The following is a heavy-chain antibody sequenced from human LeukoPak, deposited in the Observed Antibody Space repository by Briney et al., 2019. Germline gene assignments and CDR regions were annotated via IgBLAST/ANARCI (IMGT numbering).Heavy chain of an antibody. CDR1: GFTFSSYG. J-gene: IGHJ4*02. V-gene: IGHV3-33*01. CDR2: IWYDGSNK. Sequence: PGGSLRLSCAASGFTFSSYGMHWVRQAPGKGLEWVAVIWYDGSNKYYADSVKGRFTISRDNSKNTLYLQMNSLRAEDTAVYYCARGPLAGTTFFDYWGQGTLVTVSS. D-gene: IGHD6-19*01. CDR3: ARGPLAGTTFFDY.